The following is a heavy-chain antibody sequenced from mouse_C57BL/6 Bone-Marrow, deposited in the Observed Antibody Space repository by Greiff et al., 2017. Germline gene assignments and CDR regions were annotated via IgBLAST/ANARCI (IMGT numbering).Heavy chain of an antibody. V-gene: IGHV14-4*01. CDR2: IDPANGDT. CDR3: TYYYGSSYYYAMDY. D-gene: IGHD1-1*01. Sequence: EVQLQQSGAELVRPGASVKLSCTASGFNIKDDYMHWVKQRPEQGLEWIGWIDPANGDTEYASKFQGKATITADTSSNTAYLQLSSLTSEDTAVYYCTYYYGSSYYYAMDYWGQGTSGTVSS. CDR1: GFNIKDDY. J-gene: IGHJ4*01.